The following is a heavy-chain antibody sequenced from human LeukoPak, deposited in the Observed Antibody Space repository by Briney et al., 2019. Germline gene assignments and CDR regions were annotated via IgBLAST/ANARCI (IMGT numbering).Heavy chain of an antibody. CDR1: GYIFTSYW. V-gene: IGHV5-51*01. J-gene: IGHJ4*02. Sequence: GASLQISCKGSGYIFTSYWIGWGRQLPGKGLEWMGIIYPGDSDTIYSPSFQGQVTISADKSINTAYLQWSSLKASDTAMYYCAKLGGSGTYYKQSDYWGQGTLVTVSS. CDR2: IYPGDSDT. D-gene: IGHD3-10*01. CDR3: AKLGGSGTYYKQSDY.